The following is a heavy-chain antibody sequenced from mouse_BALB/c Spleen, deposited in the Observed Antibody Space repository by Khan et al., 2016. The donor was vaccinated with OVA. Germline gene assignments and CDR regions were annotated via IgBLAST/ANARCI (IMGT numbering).Heavy chain of an antibody. V-gene: IGHV2-9*02. CDR3: ARLEDI. J-gene: IGHJ2*01. Sequence: VELVESGPGLVAPSQSLSITCTVSGFSLTSYGVHLVRPPPGKGLEWLGVIWAGGSTNYNSALMSRLSISKDNSKSQVFLKMNSLQTEDTAMYYCARLEDIWGQGTTLTVSS. CDR1: GFSLTSYG. D-gene: IGHD1-3*01. CDR2: IWAGGST.